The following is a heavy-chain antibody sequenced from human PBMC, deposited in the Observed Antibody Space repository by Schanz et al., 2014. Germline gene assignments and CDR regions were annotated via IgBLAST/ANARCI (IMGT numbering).Heavy chain of an antibody. Sequence: EVQLVESGGELIQPGGSLRLSCEASGFTFDDYGMSWVRQAPGKGLEWVSGFTWNSDSAGYADSLRGRFTISRDNAKNSLDLQMNSVRAEDTALYYCARDRNLRDFWSGYRGGAFDIWGQGTMVTVSS. V-gene: IGHV3-20*04. CDR2: FTWNSDSA. CDR3: ARDRNLRDFWSGYRGGAFDI. D-gene: IGHD3-3*01. J-gene: IGHJ3*02. CDR1: GFTFDDYG.